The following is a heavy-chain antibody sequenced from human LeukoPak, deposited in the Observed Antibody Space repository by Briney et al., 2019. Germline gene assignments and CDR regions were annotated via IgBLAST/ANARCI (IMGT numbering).Heavy chain of an antibody. Sequence: GGCLRLSCAASGFTFSTYAMSWVRQAPGKGLEWVSSLANSGGSTFYADSVKGRFTISRDNSKNTLYLQMNSLRADDTAVYYCARRFCSGGSCYVAFDIWGQGTMVTVSS. V-gene: IGHV3-23*01. J-gene: IGHJ3*02. D-gene: IGHD2-15*01. CDR2: LANSGGST. CDR1: GFTFSTYA. CDR3: ARRFCSGGSCYVAFDI.